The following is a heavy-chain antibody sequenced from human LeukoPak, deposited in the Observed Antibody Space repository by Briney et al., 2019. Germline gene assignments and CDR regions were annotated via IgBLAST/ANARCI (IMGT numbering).Heavy chain of an antibody. J-gene: IGHJ3*02. CDR3: ARFDLGGGSIGAFDI. Sequence: ASVKVSCKVSGYTLTELSMHWVRQAPGKGLEWMGGFDPEDGETIYAQKFQGRVTMTEDTSTDTAYMELSSLRSDDTAVYYCARFDLGGGSIGAFDIWGQGTMVTVSS. CDR2: FDPEDGET. D-gene: IGHD3-10*01. CDR1: GYTLTELS. V-gene: IGHV1-24*01.